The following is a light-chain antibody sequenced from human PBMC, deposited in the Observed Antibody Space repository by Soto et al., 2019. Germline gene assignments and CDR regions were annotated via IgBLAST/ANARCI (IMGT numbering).Light chain of an antibody. Sequence: QSVMTQPPSVSAAPGQKVTISCSGSSSNIGGNSVSWYQQLPGTAPKLLIYDDNKRPSGIPDRFSGSKSGTSATLGITGFQTGDEADYYCGSYAGSNNLVFGGGTKLTVL. CDR1: SSNIGGNS. CDR3: GSYAGSNNLV. V-gene: IGLV1-51*01. J-gene: IGLJ2*01. CDR2: DDN.